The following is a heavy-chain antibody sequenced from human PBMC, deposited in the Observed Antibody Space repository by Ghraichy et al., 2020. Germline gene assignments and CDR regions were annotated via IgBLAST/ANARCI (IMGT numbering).Heavy chain of an antibody. D-gene: IGHD3-3*01. V-gene: IGHV1-69*06. CDR2: IIPIFGTA. Sequence: SVKASCKASGGTFSSYAISWVRQAPGQGLEWMGGIIPIFGTANYAQKFQGRVTITADKSTSTAYMELSSLRSEDTAVYYCVFRAWSGYYAYSYYYYMDVWGKGTTVTVSS. CDR3: VFRAWSGYYAYSYYYYMDV. CDR1: GGTFSSYA. J-gene: IGHJ6*03.